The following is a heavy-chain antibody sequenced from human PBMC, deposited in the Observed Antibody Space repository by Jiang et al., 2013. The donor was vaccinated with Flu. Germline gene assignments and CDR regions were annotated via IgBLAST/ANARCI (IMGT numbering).Heavy chain of an antibody. CDR1: GFTFSDHA. J-gene: IGHJ4*02. CDR3: AKGGNWGGYDY. D-gene: IGHD7-27*01. V-gene: IGHV3-23*01. Sequence: AVSGFTFSDHAMNWVRQAPGKGLEWVSSIGGSGSRTYYADSVKGRFTISRDNSKDTLYLQINTLRAADTAIYYCAKGGNWGGYDYWGQGTLVTVSS. CDR2: IGGSGSRT.